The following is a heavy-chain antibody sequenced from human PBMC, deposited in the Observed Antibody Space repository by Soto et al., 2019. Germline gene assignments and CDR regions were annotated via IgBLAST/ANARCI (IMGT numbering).Heavy chain of an antibody. Sequence: QIQLVQSGTEVRKPGASAKVSCKASGYTFTNNDVCWVRQTPGRGLEWMGWISPYSGKTNYARKFQGRVTMTTDTSTSTAYMEVRSLTSDDTAVYYCAREGLLLLPDYWGQGTLVTVSS. CDR3: AREGLLLLPDY. J-gene: IGHJ4*02. D-gene: IGHD3-22*01. V-gene: IGHV1-18*01. CDR1: GYTFTNND. CDR2: ISPYSGKT.